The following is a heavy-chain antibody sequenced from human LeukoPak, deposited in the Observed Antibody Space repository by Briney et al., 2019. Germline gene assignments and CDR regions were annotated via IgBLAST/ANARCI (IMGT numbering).Heavy chain of an antibody. Sequence: GESLKISCKPSGYSFTSYWIAWARQMPGKGLEWMGIVYPDDSDTRYSPSFQGQVTITADKSISTAYLQWSSLKASNNAMYYCARQRRSSGWPNDYWGQGTLVTVSS. CDR3: ARQRRSSGWPNDY. J-gene: IGHJ4*02. V-gene: IGHV5-51*01. CDR2: VYPDDSDT. D-gene: IGHD6-19*01. CDR1: GYSFTSYW.